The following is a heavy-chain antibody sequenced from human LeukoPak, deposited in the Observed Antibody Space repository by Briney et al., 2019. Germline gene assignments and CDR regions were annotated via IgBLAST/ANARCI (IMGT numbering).Heavy chain of an antibody. Sequence: SQTLSLTCTVSGGSISSGGYYWSWIRQPPGKGLEWIGYFYHSGSTYYNPSLKSRVTLSVDRSKNQFSLKLSSVTAADTAVYYCARHGGVSGTYFPPHHYGMDVWGQGTTVTVS. CDR2: FYHSGST. J-gene: IGHJ6*02. V-gene: IGHV4-30-2*01. D-gene: IGHD3-16*01. CDR1: GGSISSGGYY. CDR3: ARHGGVSGTYFPPHHYGMDV.